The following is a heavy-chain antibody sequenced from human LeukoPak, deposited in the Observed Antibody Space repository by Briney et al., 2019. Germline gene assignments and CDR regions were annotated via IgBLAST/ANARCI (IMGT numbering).Heavy chain of an antibody. CDR1: GFTFSSYG. D-gene: IGHD1-14*01. Sequence: SGGSLRLSCAASGFTFSSYGMHWVRQAPGKGLEWVANIKQDGSEKYSVDSVKGRFTISRDNAKNTVSLQMNSLKAEDTAVYYCGTVFDHWGPGILVTVSS. V-gene: IGHV3-7*01. CDR2: IKQDGSEK. J-gene: IGHJ4*02. CDR3: GTVFDH.